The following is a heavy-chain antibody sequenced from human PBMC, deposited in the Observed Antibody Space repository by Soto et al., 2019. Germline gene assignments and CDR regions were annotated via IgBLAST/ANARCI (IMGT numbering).Heavy chain of an antibody. CDR2: IWYDGSNK. CDR3: ARDDCSSTSCYPHYYYYGMDV. D-gene: IGHD2-2*01. CDR1: GFTFSSYA. V-gene: IGHV3-33*08. Sequence: PGGSLRLSCVGSGFTFSSYAMRWVRQAPGKGLEWVAVIWYDGSNKYYADSGKGRFTISRDNSKNTLYLQMNSLRAEDTAVYYCARDDCSSTSCYPHYYYYGMDVWGQGTTVTVSS. J-gene: IGHJ6*02.